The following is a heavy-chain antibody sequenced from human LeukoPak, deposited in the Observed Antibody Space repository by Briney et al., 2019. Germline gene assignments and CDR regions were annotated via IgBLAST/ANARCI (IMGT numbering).Heavy chain of an antibody. J-gene: IGHJ4*02. CDR2: IVSDGSST. CDR1: GFTFSTYW. V-gene: IGHV3-74*01. Sequence: GGSLRLSCEASGFTFSTYWMHSVRHAPGKWLVWVSRIVSDGSSTNYADSVKGRFTITRDNATNKLYMQMNSLRADDMAVYNCARAYSYGYKGFDYWGQGTLVTVSS. D-gene: IGHD5-24*01. CDR3: ARAYSYGYKGFDY.